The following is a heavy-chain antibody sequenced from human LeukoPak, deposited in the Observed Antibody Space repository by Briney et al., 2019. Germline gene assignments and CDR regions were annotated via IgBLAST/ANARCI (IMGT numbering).Heavy chain of an antibody. D-gene: IGHD2-15*01. Sequence: ASVKVSCKASGGTLSSYAISWVRQAPGQGLEWMGGIIPIFGTANYAQKFQGRVTITADKSTSTAYMELSSLRSEDTAVYYCARSRPGILVVAATHFDYWGQGTLVTVSS. CDR1: GGTLSSYA. J-gene: IGHJ4*02. V-gene: IGHV1-69*06. CDR3: ARSRPGILVVAATHFDY. CDR2: IIPIFGTA.